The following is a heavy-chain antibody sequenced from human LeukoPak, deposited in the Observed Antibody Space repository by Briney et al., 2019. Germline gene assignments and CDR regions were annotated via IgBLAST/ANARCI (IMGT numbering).Heavy chain of an antibody. D-gene: IGHD3-16*01. CDR2: IRHDVSKT. Sequence: GGSLRLSCAASGLIFSSYGMQWVRQAPGEGLEWVAYIRHDVSKTFYADSVKGRFTISRDNSKNTLYLQMHSLRAEDTALYYCAKPVIPSAYQGTYYMDVWGKGTTVTVSS. V-gene: IGHV3-30*02. J-gene: IGHJ6*03. CDR3: AKPVIPSAYQGTYYMDV. CDR1: GLIFSSYG.